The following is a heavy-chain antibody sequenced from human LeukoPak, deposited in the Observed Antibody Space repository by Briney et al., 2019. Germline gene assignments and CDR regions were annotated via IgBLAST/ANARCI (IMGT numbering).Heavy chain of an antibody. D-gene: IGHD3-22*01. V-gene: IGHV3-21*01. CDR2: ISSSSSYI. CDR1: GFTFSSYS. J-gene: IGHJ4*02. Sequence: PGGSLRLSCAASGFTFSSYSMNWLRQAPGKGLEWVSSISSSSSYIYYADSVKGRFTISRDNAKNSLYLQMNSLRAEDTAVYYCARDHLTYYYDSSGVYWGQGTLVTVSS. CDR3: ARDHLTYYYDSSGVY.